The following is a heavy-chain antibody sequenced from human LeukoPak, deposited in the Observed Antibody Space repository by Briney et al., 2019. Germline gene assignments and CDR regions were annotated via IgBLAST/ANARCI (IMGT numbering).Heavy chain of an antibody. D-gene: IGHD1-26*01. CDR3: ARGQSRRSGSYLY. J-gene: IGHJ4*02. CDR1: GFTFSSYG. Sequence: TGGSLRLSCAASGFTFSSYGMHWVRQAPGKGLEWVSSISSSSSYIYYADSVKGRFTISRDNAKNSLYLQMNSLRAEDTAVYYCARGQSRRSGSYLYWGQGTLVTVSS. CDR2: ISSSSSYI. V-gene: IGHV3-21*01.